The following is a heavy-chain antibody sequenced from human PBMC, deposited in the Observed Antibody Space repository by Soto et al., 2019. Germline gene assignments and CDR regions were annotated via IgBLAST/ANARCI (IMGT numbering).Heavy chain of an antibody. CDR1: EYTFTNYA. J-gene: IGHJ4*02. Sequence: GASVKVSCNASEYTFTNYALHWVRQAPGQRLEWMGWINAGNGNTKYSQKFQGRVTITRDTSASTAYMELNSLRVEDTAVYYCAKDPGSYLHSDSWGQGTLVTVSS. CDR2: INAGNGNT. V-gene: IGHV1-3*01. CDR3: AKDPGSYLHSDS. D-gene: IGHD1-26*01.